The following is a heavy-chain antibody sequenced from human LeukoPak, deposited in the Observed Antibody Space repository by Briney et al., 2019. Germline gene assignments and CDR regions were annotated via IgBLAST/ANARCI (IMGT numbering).Heavy chain of an antibody. CDR3: ARFGSSYYYYGMDV. CDR1: GGSISSYY. Sequence: SETLSLTCTVSGGSISSYYWSWIRQPPGKGLEWIGYIYYSGSTNCNPSLKSRVTISVDTSKNQFSLKLSSVTAADTAVYYCARFGSSYYYYGMDVWGQGTTVTVSS. J-gene: IGHJ6*02. D-gene: IGHD3-16*01. V-gene: IGHV4-59*01. CDR2: IYYSGST.